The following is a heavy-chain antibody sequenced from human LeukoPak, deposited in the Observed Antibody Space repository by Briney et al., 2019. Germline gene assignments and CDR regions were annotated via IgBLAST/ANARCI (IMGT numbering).Heavy chain of an antibody. V-gene: IGHV4-59*01. CDR3: ATHGSYRGDAFDI. CDR1: GGSISSYY. Sequence: PSQTLSLTCTVSGGSISSYYWSWIRQPPGKGLEWIGYIYYSGSTNYNPSLKSRVTISVDTSKNQFSLKLSSVTAADTAVYYCATHGSYRGDAFDIWGQGTMVTVSS. D-gene: IGHD1-26*01. J-gene: IGHJ3*02. CDR2: IYYSGST.